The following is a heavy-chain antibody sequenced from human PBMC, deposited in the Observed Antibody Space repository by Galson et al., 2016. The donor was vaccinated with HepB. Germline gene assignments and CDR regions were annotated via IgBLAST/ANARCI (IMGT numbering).Heavy chain of an antibody. Sequence: SVKVSCKASGYIFTSSGISWMRQAPGQGFEWVGWSNLYDGTINYARKFQGRVSLTTDTSTSTAYMELRSLRFDDTAVYYCARDWDFNMDVWGKGTTVTVS. CDR3: ARDWDFNMDV. D-gene: IGHD1-26*01. V-gene: IGHV1-18*04. J-gene: IGHJ6*03. CDR1: GYIFTSSG. CDR2: SNLYDGTI.